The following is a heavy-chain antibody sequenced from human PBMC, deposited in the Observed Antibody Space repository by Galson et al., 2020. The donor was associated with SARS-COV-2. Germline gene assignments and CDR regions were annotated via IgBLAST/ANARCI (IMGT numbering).Heavy chain of an antibody. V-gene: IGHV3-30*04. CDR2: ISSDGSHK. Sequence: GESLKISCAASGFTFTTYPMNWVRQAAGKGLEWVALISSDGSHKYYADSVKGRFTISRDSSTNTLYLQLNSLRAEDTAVYYCARHSGSYSYYYYGMDVWGQGTTVTVSS. CDR3: ARHSGSYSYYYYGMDV. D-gene: IGHD1-26*01. J-gene: IGHJ6*02. CDR1: GFTFTTYP.